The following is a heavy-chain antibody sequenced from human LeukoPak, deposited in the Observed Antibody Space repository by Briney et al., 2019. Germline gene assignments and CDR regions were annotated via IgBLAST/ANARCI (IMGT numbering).Heavy chain of an antibody. CDR3: AKGCSSTSCYADY. Sequence: PGGSLRLSCAASGFIFSDYYMTWIRQAPGKGLEWVSAISGSGGSTYYADSVKGRFTISRDNSKNTLYLQMNSLRAEDTAVYYCAKGCSSTSCYADYWGQGTLVTVSS. J-gene: IGHJ4*02. D-gene: IGHD2-2*01. V-gene: IGHV3-23*01. CDR2: ISGSGGST. CDR1: GFIFSDYY.